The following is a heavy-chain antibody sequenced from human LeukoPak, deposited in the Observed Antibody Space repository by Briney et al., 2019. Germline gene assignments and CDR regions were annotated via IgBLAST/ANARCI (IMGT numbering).Heavy chain of an antibody. D-gene: IGHD2-15*01. J-gene: IGHJ6*02. V-gene: IGHV4-59*01. CDR2: IYYSGST. CDR3: AREGYCSGGSCYYYYGMDV. CDR1: GGSISSYY. Sequence: PSETLSLTCTVSGGSISSYYWSWIRHPPGKGLEWSGYIYYSGSTNYNPSLKSRVTISVDTSKNQFSLKLSSVTAADTAVYYCAREGYCSGGSCYYYYGMDVWGQGTTVTVSS.